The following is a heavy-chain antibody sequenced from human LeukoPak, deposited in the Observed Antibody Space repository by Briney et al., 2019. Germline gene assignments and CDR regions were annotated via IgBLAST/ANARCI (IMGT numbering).Heavy chain of an antibody. D-gene: IGHD5-12*01. Sequence: GTSVKVSCKASGFTFTSSAVQWVRQARGQRLGWIGWIVVGSGNTNYAQKFQERVTITTDMSTSTAYMELSSLRSEDTAVYYCAANIVATIDYYFDYWGQGTLVTVSS. J-gene: IGHJ4*02. CDR1: GFTFTSSA. CDR2: IVVGSGNT. CDR3: AANIVATIDYYFDY. V-gene: IGHV1-58*01.